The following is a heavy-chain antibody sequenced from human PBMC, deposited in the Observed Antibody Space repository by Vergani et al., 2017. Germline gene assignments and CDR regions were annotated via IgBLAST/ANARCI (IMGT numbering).Heavy chain of an antibody. V-gene: IGHV3-74*01. Sequence: EVHLVESGGGLVQPGGSLTLSCTASGFTIANYWMHWVRQAPGKGLQWVSHISADATIINYADSVKGRFTISRDNTKNTLYLQMKSLRVEDTAVYYCARWGNEKRLDSWGQGTLVTVSS. CDR3: ARWGNEKRLDS. CDR1: GFTIANYW. CDR2: ISADATII. D-gene: IGHD1-1*01. J-gene: IGHJ5*01.